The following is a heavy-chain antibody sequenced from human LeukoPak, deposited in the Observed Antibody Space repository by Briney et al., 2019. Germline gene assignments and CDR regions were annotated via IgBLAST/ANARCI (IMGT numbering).Heavy chain of an antibody. CDR1: GGSFSGYY. Sequence: SGTLSLTCAVYGGSFSGYYWSWIRQPPGKGLEWIGEINHSGSTNYNPSLKSRVTISVDTSKNQFSLKLSSVTAADTAVYYCARAPRRYGSGSTHRYYYYGMDVWGKGTTVTVSS. CDR2: INHSGST. V-gene: IGHV4-34*01. J-gene: IGHJ6*04. CDR3: ARAPRRYGSGSTHRYYYYGMDV. D-gene: IGHD3-10*01.